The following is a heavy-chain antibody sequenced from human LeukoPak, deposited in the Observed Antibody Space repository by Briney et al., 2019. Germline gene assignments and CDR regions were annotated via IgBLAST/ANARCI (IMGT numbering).Heavy chain of an antibody. V-gene: IGHV3-23*01. J-gene: IGHJ6*03. CDR2: ITGSDDKT. D-gene: IGHD3-22*01. CDR1: GFTFSSAA. CDR3: AKMALTMIVVPYYMDV. Sequence: PGGSLSLSCAASGFTFSSAAMTWVRQAPGKGLEWVSTITGSDDKTYYADSVKGRFTISRDNTNNILYLQMNSLRAEDTAVYYLAKMALTMIVVPYYMDVWGKGTTVTVSS.